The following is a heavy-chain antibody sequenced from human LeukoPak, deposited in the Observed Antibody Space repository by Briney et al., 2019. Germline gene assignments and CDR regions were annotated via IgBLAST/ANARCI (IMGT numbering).Heavy chain of an antibody. V-gene: IGHV4-30-2*01. D-gene: IGHD3-10*01. CDR2: MYHDGDT. CDR1: RCSISGDGYS. Sequence: SGTLSLTCAVSRCSISGDGYSWSWLPQPPGEGLVWIGYMYHDGDTYYNPSLKHRVTTSGDRSKNQFSLKVSSVTAADTAVYYCARGGVAPSGEPFFDYWGEGTLVTVSS. CDR3: ARGGVAPSGEPFFDY. J-gene: IGHJ4*02.